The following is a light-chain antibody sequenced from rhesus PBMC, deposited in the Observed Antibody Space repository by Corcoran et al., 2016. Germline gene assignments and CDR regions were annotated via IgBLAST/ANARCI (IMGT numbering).Light chain of an antibody. Sequence: DIQMTQSPSSLSASVGDRVTVTCRTSENVNNYLNWYQQKPGKAPKLLIYKAFTLQSGVPSRSSGSGSGTDYTFTISSLQPEDVATYYCQHGYSTPLTFGGGTKVEIK. CDR1: ENVNNY. CDR2: KAF. CDR3: QHGYSTPLT. V-gene: IGKV1-74*01. J-gene: IGKJ4*01.